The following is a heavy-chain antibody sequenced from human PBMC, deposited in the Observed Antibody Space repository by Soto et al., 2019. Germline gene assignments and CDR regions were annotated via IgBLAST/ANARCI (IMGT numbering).Heavy chain of an antibody. CDR2: ISSSSSYI. V-gene: IGHV3-21*01. D-gene: IGHD5-12*01. J-gene: IGHJ4*02. CDR1: GFTFSSYS. Sequence: GGSLRLSCAASGFTFSSYSMDWVRQAPGKGLEWVSSISSSSSYIYYADSVKGRFTISRDNAKNSLYLQMNSLRAEDTAVYYCASLRDGYNFIDYWGQGTLVTVSS. CDR3: ASLRDGYNFIDY.